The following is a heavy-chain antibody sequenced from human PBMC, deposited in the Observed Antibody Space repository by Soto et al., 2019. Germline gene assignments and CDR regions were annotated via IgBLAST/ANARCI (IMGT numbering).Heavy chain of an antibody. D-gene: IGHD6-19*01. CDR1: GYTFTSYG. CDR3: ARYWFEVAGTTPQIRWSN. CDR2: SSAYNGNT. Sequence: QVQLVQSGAEVKKPGASVKVSCKASGYTFTSYGISWVRQAPGQGLEWMGWSSAYNGNTNYAQKLQGRVTMTTDTSTSTAYMELRSLRSDDTAVDYCARYWFEVAGTTPQIRWSNWGQGTLVTVSS. J-gene: IGHJ4*02. V-gene: IGHV1-18*01.